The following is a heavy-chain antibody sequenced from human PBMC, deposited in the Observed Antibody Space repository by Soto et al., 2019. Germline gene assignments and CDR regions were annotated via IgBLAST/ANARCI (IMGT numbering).Heavy chain of an antibody. D-gene: IGHD3-3*01. V-gene: IGHV3-23*01. CDR2: ISGSGGST. J-gene: IGHJ4*02. CDR3: AKGGERDFWSGYSAIYFDY. Sequence: GGSLRLSCAASGFTFSSYAMSWVRQAPGKGLEWVSAISGSGGSTYYADSVKGRFTISRDNSKNTLYLQMNSLRAEDTAVYCCAKGGERDFWSGYSAIYFDYWGQGTLVTVSS. CDR1: GFTFSSYA.